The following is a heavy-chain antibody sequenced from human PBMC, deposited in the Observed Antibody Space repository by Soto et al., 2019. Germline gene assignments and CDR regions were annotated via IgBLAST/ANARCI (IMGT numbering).Heavy chain of an antibody. CDR2: IYSGGST. D-gene: IGHD3-22*01. V-gene: IGHV3-53*04. J-gene: IGHJ5*02. CDR1: GFTVSSNY. Sequence: GGSLRLSCAASGFTVSSNYMSWVRQAPGKGLEWVSVIYSGGSTYYADSVKGRFTISRHNSKNTLYLQMNSLRAEDTAVYCCARGNSSGPFDPWGQGTLVTVSS. CDR3: ARGNSSGPFDP.